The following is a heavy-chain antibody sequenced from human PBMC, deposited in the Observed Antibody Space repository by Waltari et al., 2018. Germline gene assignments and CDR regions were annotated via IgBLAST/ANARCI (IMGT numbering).Heavy chain of an antibody. V-gene: IGHV3-30*18. J-gene: IGHJ5*02. CDR3: AKDWGVSGWYNWFDL. CDR1: GFSLGSPG. D-gene: IGHD6-19*01. CDR2: LSHDGSEP. Sequence: QVQLVESGGGVVQPGGSLRLSCAAAGFSLGSPGMHWVRQAPGKGLEWVAMLSHDGSEPYYTDPVKGRFTISRDDSKNTVFLQMNSLRPEDTAVYYCAKDWGVSGWYNWFDLWGQGTLATVSS.